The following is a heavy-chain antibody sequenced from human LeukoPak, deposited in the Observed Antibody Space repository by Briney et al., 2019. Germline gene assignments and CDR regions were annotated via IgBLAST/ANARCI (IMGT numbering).Heavy chain of an antibody. J-gene: IGHJ4*02. Sequence: GGSLRLSCAASGFTFSDHAMHWVRQAPGKGLEWVAVISYEGINKYYLDSVKGRFTISRDNSKNTLYLQMNSLRAEDTAVYYCARDRGNWNPNFDYWGQGTLVTVSS. CDR1: GFTFSDHA. CDR3: ARDRGNWNPNFDY. V-gene: IGHV3-30*04. D-gene: IGHD1-20*01. CDR2: ISYEGINK.